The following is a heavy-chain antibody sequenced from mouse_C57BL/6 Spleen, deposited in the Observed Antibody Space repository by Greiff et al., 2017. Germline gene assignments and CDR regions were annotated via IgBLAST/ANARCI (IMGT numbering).Heavy chain of an antibody. CDR2: ISDGGSYT. V-gene: IGHV5-4*01. J-gene: IGHJ2*01. Sequence: EVQLQESGGGLVKPGGSLTLSCAASGFTFSSYAMSWVRQTPEKRLEWVATISDGGSYTYYPDNVKGRFTISRDNAKNNLYLQMSHLKSEDTAMYYCTRDRSYYFDYWGQGTTLTVSS. CDR1: GFTFSSYA. CDR3: TRDRSYYFDY.